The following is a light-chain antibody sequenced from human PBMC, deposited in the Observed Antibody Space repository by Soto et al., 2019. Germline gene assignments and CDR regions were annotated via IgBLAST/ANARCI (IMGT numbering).Light chain of an antibody. J-gene: IGKJ1*01. CDR1: QGISSY. Sequence: DIQLTQSPSFLSASVGDRVTITCRASQGISSYLAWYQQKPGKAPKLLIYAASTLQSGVPSRFSGNGSGTEFTLTISSLQPDDFATYYCQQYNTYSTFGQGTKVDIK. CDR2: AAS. V-gene: IGKV1-9*01. CDR3: QQYNTYST.